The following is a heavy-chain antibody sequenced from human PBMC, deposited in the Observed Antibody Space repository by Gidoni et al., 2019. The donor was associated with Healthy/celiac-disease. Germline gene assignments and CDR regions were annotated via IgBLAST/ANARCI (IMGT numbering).Heavy chain of an antibody. V-gene: IGHV4-38-2*02. CDR2: IYHGGST. CDR3: AREAAAAGRGNWFDP. D-gene: IGHD6-13*01. J-gene: IGHJ5*02. Sequence: QVQLQESGPGLVKPSETMSLTCAVSGYSISSGYYWGWIRRPPGKGREWIGSIYHGGSTYYNPSLKSRVTISVDTSKNQFSLKLSSVTAADTAVYYCAREAAAAGRGNWFDPWGQGTLVTVSS. CDR1: GYSISSGYY.